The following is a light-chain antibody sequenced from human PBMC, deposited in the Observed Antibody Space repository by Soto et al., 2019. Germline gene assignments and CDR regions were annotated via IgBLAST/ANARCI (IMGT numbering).Light chain of an antibody. V-gene: IGKV1-39*01. CDR3: QQSYTTPRT. CDR1: LSISSD. Sequence: DIQMTQSPSSLSASVGDRVTITCRASLSISSDLNWYQQKPGKAPKVLIFGASSLQSGVPSSFSGSGSGTDFTLTISSLQPEDSATYYCQQSYTTPRTFGQGTKLEIK. CDR2: GAS. J-gene: IGKJ2*01.